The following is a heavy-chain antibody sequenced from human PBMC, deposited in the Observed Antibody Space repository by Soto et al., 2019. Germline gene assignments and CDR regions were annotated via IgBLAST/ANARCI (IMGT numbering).Heavy chain of an antibody. Sequence: ASVKVSCKTSGYTFIGYYIHWVRQAPGQGLEWMGWINPNSGATNYAQKFQGRVSMTRDTSITTAYMELSRLRSDDTAVYYCARDLVYTIGAFDFWGQGTPVTVSS. CDR1: GYTFIGYY. CDR2: INPNSGAT. CDR3: ARDLVYTIGAFDF. J-gene: IGHJ4*02. D-gene: IGHD5-12*01. V-gene: IGHV1-2*02.